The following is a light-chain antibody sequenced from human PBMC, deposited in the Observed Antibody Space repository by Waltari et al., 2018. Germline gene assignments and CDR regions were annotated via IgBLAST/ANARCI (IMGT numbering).Light chain of an antibody. CDR3: QQYNYWPLT. CDR1: QSVGTY. Sequence: EIVMTQSPATLSVSPGERATLSCRASQSVGTYLAGYQEKPGQGPRLRISGASIRATVIPARFSGSGSGTEFTLTISSLQSEDFAVYYGQQYNYWPLTFGGGTKVEIK. V-gene: IGKV3-15*01. J-gene: IGKJ4*01. CDR2: GAS.